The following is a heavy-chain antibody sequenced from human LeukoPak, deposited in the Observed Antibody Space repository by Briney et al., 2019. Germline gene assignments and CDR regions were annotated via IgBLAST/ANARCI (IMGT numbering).Heavy chain of an antibody. Sequence: SQTLSLTCTVSGGSISSGSYYWNWIRQPAGKGLEWIGRIYTSGSTNYNPSLKSRVTISVDTSKNQFSLKLSSVTAADTAVYYCAREIAGIVVVVAANPSDYYYYYMDVWGKGTTVTVSS. CDR3: AREIAGIVVVVAANPSDYYYYYMDV. V-gene: IGHV4-61*02. J-gene: IGHJ6*03. CDR2: IYTSGST. D-gene: IGHD2-15*01. CDR1: GGSISSGSYY.